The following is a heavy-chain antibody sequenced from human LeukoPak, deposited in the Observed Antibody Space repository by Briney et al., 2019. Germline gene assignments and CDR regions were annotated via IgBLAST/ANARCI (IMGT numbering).Heavy chain of an antibody. Sequence: GGSLRLSSVASVFTLSSYAMSCVRQAPGRGVEWVSAICGSGGSTYYADSVKGRFTISRDNSKNTVYLQINNLGAEDTAVYYCAKPSMVRGARGSFDPWGQGTLVTVSS. V-gene: IGHV3-23*01. D-gene: IGHD3-10*01. J-gene: IGHJ5*02. CDR3: AKPSMVRGARGSFDP. CDR1: VFTLSSYA. CDR2: ICGSGGST.